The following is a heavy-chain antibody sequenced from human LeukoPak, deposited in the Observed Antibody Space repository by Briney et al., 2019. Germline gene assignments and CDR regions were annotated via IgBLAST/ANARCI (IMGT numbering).Heavy chain of an antibody. CDR2: INSDGSST. Sequence: GGSLRLSCAASGLTFSSYWMHWVRQAPGEGLVWVSRINSDGSSTSYADSVKGRFTISRDNAKNTLYLQMNSLRAEDTAVYYRARGNSGSRSIPFDYWGQGSLVTVSS. CDR3: ARGNSGSRSIPFDY. J-gene: IGHJ4*02. CDR1: GLTFSSYW. D-gene: IGHD1-26*01. V-gene: IGHV3-74*01.